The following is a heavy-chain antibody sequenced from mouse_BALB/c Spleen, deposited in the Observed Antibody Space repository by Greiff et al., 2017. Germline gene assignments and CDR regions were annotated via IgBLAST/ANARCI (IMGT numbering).Heavy chain of an antibody. V-gene: IGHV1-69*02. Sequence: QVQLKQPGAELVKPGASVKLSCKASGYTFTSYWMHWVKQRPGQGLEWIGEIDPSDSYTNYNQKFKGKATLTVDKSSSTAYMQLSSLTSEDSAVYYCARFPYYGSRYFDVWGAGTTVTVSS. CDR1: GYTFTSYW. CDR3: ARFPYYGSRYFDV. CDR2: IDPSDSYT. J-gene: IGHJ1*01. D-gene: IGHD1-1*01.